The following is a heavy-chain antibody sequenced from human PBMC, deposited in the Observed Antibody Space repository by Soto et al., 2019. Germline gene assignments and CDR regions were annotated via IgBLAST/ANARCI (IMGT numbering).Heavy chain of an antibody. D-gene: IGHD6-13*01. Sequence: ASVKVSCKASGYTFTGYYMHWVRQAPGQGLEGMGWINANSGGTNYAQKFQGWVTMTRDTSISTAYMELSRLRSDDTAVYYCARDLLVEGGSWYLGFDYWGQGTLVTVSS. CDR1: GYTFTGYY. J-gene: IGHJ4*02. V-gene: IGHV1-2*04. CDR3: ARDLLVEGGSWYLGFDY. CDR2: INANSGGT.